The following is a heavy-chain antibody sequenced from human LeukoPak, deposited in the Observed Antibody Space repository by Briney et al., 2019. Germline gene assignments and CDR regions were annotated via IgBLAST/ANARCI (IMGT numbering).Heavy chain of an antibody. CDR2: NSAYNGNT. J-gene: IGHJ4*02. Sequence: GASVKVSCKASGYTFTSYGISWVRQAPGQGLEWMGWNSAYNGNTNYAQKLQGRVTMTTDTSTSTAYMELRSLRSADTAVYYCARSPRSVVVVAATPYDYWGQGTLVTVSS. D-gene: IGHD2-15*01. CDR1: GYTFTSYG. CDR3: ARSPRSVVVVAATPYDY. V-gene: IGHV1-18*04.